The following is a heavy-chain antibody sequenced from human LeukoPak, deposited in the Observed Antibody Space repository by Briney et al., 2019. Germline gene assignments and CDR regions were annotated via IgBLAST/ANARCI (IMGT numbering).Heavy chain of an antibody. Sequence: GGSLRLSCAASGFTFSSYSMNWVRQAPGKGLEWVSYISSSSTIYYADSVKGRFTISRDNAKNSLYLQMNSLRAEDTAVYYCARKIAAAGTDAFDIWGQGTMVTVSS. CDR3: ARKIAAAGTDAFDI. D-gene: IGHD6-13*01. CDR2: ISSSSTI. V-gene: IGHV3-48*01. CDR1: GFTFSSYS. J-gene: IGHJ3*02.